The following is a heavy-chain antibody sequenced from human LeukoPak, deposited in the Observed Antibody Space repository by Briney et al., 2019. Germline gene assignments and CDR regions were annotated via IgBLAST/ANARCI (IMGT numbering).Heavy chain of an antibody. CDR1: GYTFTSYA. V-gene: IGHV1-3*01. CDR3: ARVPGSRTINFDY. J-gene: IGHJ4*02. CDR2: INAGNGNT. D-gene: IGHD1-26*01. Sequence: ASVKVSCKASGYTFTSYAMHWVRQAPGQRLEWMGWINAGNGNTKYSQKFQGRVTITRDTSASTAYMELSSLRFEDTAVYYCARVPGSRTINFDYWGQGTLVTVSS.